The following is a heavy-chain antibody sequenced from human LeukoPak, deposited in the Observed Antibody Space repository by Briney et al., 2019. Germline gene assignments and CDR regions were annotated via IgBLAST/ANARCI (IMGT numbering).Heavy chain of an antibody. V-gene: IGHV3-30*02. Sequence: PGGSLRLSCAASGFTFSSYGMHWVRQAPGKGLEWVAFIRYDGNNKYYSDSVKGRFTISRDNSKNTLYLQMNSLRAEDTAVYYCARDHHRRLYDSQARDTFDIWGQGTMVTVSS. D-gene: IGHD3-22*01. CDR1: GFTFSSYG. CDR2: IRYDGNNK. CDR3: ARDHHRRLYDSQARDTFDI. J-gene: IGHJ3*02.